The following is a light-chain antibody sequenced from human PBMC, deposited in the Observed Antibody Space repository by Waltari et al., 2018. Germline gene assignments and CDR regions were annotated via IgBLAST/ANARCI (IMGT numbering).Light chain of an antibody. CDR2: AAS. CDR1: QGIRNR. J-gene: IGKJ5*01. Sequence: DIQMTQSPSSLSTSVGDRVTITCRASQGIRNRLAWFQQKPGMAPKSLIYAASRLQSGVPPRFSGSGSGTDFTLTISSLQPEDFASYFCQQYKTYPITFGQGTRLEIK. V-gene: IGKV1-16*01. CDR3: QQYKTYPIT.